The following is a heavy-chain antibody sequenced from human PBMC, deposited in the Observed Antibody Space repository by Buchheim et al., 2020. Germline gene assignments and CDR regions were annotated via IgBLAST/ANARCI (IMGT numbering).Heavy chain of an antibody. J-gene: IGHJ6*03. CDR2: INHSGST. V-gene: IGHV4-34*01. Sequence: QVQLQQWGAGLLRPSETLSPTCAVYGESFSGYYWSWIRQPPGKELEWIGEINHSGSTNYNTSPWSRVTISVDTSKNQFSLKLSSVTAAETAVYYCAGGGYCSSSSYSSGFYWYYMDVWGKGTT. CDR3: AGGGYCSSSSYSSGFYWYYMDV. D-gene: IGHD2-2*01. CDR1: GESFSGYY.